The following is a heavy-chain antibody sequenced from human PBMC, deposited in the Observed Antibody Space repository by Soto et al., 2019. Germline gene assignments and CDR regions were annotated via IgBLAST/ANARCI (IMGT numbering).Heavy chain of an antibody. CDR3: ARGGYCTSSSCYEDYYHGMDV. CDR1: GYTFTSYG. CDR2: ISVSNGNT. J-gene: IGHJ6*02. D-gene: IGHD2-2*01. V-gene: IGHV1-18*04. Sequence: GASVKVSCKASGYTFTSYGLSWVRQAPGQGLEWMGWISVSNGNTNYAQKLHGRVTMTTDTSTSTAYMELRSLRPDDTAVYYCARGGYCTSSSCYEDYYHGMDVWGQGTTVTVSS.